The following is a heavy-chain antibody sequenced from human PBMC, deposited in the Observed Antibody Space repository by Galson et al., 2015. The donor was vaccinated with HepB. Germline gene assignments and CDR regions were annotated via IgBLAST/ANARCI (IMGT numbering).Heavy chain of an antibody. D-gene: IGHD2-15*01. V-gene: IGHV3-30*04. J-gene: IGHJ4*02. CDR3: ARDMGCSGGSCYLFDY. CDR1: GFTFSSYA. Sequence: SLRLSCAASGFTFSSYAMHWVRQAPGKGLEWVAVISYDGSNKYYADSVKGRFTISRDNSKNTLYLQMNSLRAEDTAVYYCARDMGCSGGSCYLFDYWGQGTLVTVSS. CDR2: ISYDGSNK.